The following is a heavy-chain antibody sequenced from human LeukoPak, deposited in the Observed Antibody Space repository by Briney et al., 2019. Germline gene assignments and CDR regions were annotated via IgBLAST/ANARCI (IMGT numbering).Heavy chain of an antibody. Sequence: SGTVSLTCAVSGGSISSSNWWSWVRQPPGKGLEWIGEIYHSGSTNYNPSLKSRVTISVDKSKNQFSLKLSSVTAADTAVYYCARDVRSQGAVAGFDYWGQGTLVTVSS. V-gene: IGHV4-4*02. CDR2: IYHSGST. CDR3: ARDVRSQGAVAGFDY. CDR1: GGSISSSNW. D-gene: IGHD6-19*01. J-gene: IGHJ4*02.